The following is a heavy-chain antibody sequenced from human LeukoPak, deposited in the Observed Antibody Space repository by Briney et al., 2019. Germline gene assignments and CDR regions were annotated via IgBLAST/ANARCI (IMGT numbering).Heavy chain of an antibody. CDR2: ISAYNGNT. CDR1: GYTFTGYY. Sequence: ASVKVSCKASGYTFTGYYMHWVRQAPGQGLEWMGWISAYNGNTNYAQKLQGRVTMTTDTSTSTAYMELRSLRSDDTAVYYCARSTIAVADWYFDLWGRGTLVTVSS. D-gene: IGHD6-19*01. J-gene: IGHJ2*01. CDR3: ARSTIAVADWYFDL. V-gene: IGHV1-18*04.